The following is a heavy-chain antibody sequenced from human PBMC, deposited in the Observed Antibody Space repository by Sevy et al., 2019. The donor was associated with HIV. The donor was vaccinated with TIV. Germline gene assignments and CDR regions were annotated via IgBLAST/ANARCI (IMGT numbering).Heavy chain of an antibody. Sequence: GGSLRLSCAASGFTFSVYEVNWVRQAPGKGLEWIAYISSPPNTIYYADSVRGRFTISRDNAKNSLYLQMNTLRAEDTAVYYCAREGLGGFYTSLDSWGQGTLVTVSS. V-gene: IGHV3-48*03. J-gene: IGHJ4*02. CDR1: GFTFSVYE. D-gene: IGHD2-15*01. CDR2: ISSPPNTI. CDR3: AREGLGGFYTSLDS.